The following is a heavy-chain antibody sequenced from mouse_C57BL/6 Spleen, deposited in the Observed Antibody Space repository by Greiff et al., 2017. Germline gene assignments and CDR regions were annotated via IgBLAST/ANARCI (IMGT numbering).Heavy chain of an antibody. D-gene: IGHD1-1*01. V-gene: IGHV1-72*01. CDR1: GYTFTSYW. Sequence: VQLQQPGAELVKPGASVKLSCKASGYTFTSYWMHWVKQRPGRGLEWIGRIEPNSGGTKYNEKLKSKDTLTVDKPSSTAYMQLSSLTSEDSAVYYCARERNYYGSSYVAMDYWGQGTSVTVSS. CDR2: IEPNSGGT. CDR3: ARERNYYGSSYVAMDY. J-gene: IGHJ4*01.